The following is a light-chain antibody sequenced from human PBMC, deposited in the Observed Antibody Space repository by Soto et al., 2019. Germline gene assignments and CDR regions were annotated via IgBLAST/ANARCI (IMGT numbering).Light chain of an antibody. CDR3: QQRSNWSWT. V-gene: IGKV3-11*01. Sequence: EIVLTQSPATLSLSPGERATLSCRASQSVSSFLAWYQQKPGQAPRLLIYDAYNRATGIPARFRGSGSGTAFNLTSSSLKPEDFAVYYCQQRSNWSWTFGQGTKVEIK. J-gene: IGKJ1*01. CDR1: QSVSSF. CDR2: DAY.